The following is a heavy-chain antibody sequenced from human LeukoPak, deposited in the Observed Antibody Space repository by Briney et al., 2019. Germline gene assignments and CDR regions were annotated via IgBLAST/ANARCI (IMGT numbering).Heavy chain of an antibody. D-gene: IGHD6-6*01. V-gene: IGHV3-7*01. J-gene: IGHJ4*02. Sequence: PGGSLRLSCAASGFTFSSYEMNWVRQAPGKGLEWVANINQDGSEKYYLDSAKGRFTISRDNARNSLYLQVNSLRAEDTAVYYCARDASGNDYWGQGTLVTVSS. CDR1: GFTFSSYE. CDR2: INQDGSEK. CDR3: ARDASGNDY.